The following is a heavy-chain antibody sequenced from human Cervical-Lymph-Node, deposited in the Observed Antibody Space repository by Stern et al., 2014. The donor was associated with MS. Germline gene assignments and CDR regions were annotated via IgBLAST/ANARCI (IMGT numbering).Heavy chain of an antibody. D-gene: IGHD3-22*01. CDR3: ARDDSSGYAV. V-gene: IGHV3-74*02. Sequence: EVQLLESGGGLVQPGGSLSLSCAASGFAFSNYWMHWVRQVPGKGLAWVSRINSDGTTTGYADSVKGRFTISRDNAKNTLFLQMKSLRVDDTAVYYCARDDSSGYAVWGQGSLVTVSS. J-gene: IGHJ4*02. CDR1: GFAFSNYW. CDR2: INSDGTTT.